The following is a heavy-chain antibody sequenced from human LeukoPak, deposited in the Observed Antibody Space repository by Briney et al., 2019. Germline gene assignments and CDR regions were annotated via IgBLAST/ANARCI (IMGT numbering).Heavy chain of an antibody. J-gene: IGHJ4*02. CDR1: GFTFSSYS. V-gene: IGHV3-21*01. Sequence: GGSLRLSCAASGFTFSSYSMNWVRQAPGKGLEWVSSISSSSSYIYYADSVKGRFTISRDNAKNSLYLQMNSLRAEDTAVYYCAREREGTYRYYFDYWGQGTLVTVSS. CDR3: AREREGTYRYYFDY. D-gene: IGHD1-7*01. CDR2: ISSSSSYI.